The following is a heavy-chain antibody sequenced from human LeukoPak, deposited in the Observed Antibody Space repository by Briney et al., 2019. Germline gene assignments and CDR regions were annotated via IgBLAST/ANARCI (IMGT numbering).Heavy chain of an antibody. CDR2: IYYSGST. D-gene: IGHD2-15*01. J-gene: IGHJ4*02. Sequence: PSETLSLTCTVSGGSTSSGVYYWSWIRQHPGKGLEWIGYIYYSGSTYYNPSLKSRVTISVDTSKNQFSLKLSSVTAADTAVYYCARAAPAATLDYWGQGTLVTVSS. CDR1: GGSTSSGVYY. CDR3: ARAAPAATLDY. V-gene: IGHV4-31*03.